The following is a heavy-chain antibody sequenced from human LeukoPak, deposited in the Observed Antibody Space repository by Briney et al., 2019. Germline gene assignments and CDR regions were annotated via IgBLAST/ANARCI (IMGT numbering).Heavy chain of an antibody. V-gene: IGHV3-53*01. J-gene: IGHJ4*02. CDR2: IYSGGST. CDR1: GFTVSSNY. CDR3: ARAHPSDY. Sequence: GGSLRLSCAASGFTVSSNYMNWVRQAPGKGLEWVSIIYSGGSTFYADCVKGQFTISRDNSKNTLYLQMNSLRAEDTAVYYCARAHPSDYWGQGTMVTASS.